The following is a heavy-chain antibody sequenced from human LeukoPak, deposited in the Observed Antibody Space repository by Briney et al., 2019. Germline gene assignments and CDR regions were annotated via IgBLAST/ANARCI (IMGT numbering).Heavy chain of an antibody. CDR2: IIPIFGTA. CDR1: GGTFSSYA. Sequence: SVKVSCKASGGTFSSYAISWVRQAPGQGLEWMGGIIPIFGTANYAQKFQGRVTITADESTSTAYMELSSLRSEDTAVYYCAAVVPAVMGYFDYWGQGTLVAVSS. V-gene: IGHV1-69*13. CDR3: AAVVPAVMGYFDY. D-gene: IGHD2-2*01. J-gene: IGHJ4*02.